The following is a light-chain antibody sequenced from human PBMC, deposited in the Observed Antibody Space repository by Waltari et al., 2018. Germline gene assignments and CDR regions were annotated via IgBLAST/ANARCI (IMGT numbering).Light chain of an antibody. J-gene: IGLJ2*01. CDR2: DVS. CDR3: SSYTSSSTLDVV. CDR1: SSDVCGYNY. V-gene: IGLV2-14*03. Sequence: QSALTQPASVSGSPGQSITISCTGTSSDVCGYNYVSWYQQHPSKAPILMIYDVSNQPSGVSSRISGTKSDNTASLTISALQAEDEADYYSSSYTSSSTLDVVFGGGTKLTVL.